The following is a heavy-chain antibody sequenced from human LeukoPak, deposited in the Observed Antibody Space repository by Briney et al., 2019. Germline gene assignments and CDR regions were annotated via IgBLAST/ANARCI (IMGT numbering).Heavy chain of an antibody. D-gene: IGHD3-10*01. V-gene: IGHV3-7*03. CDR2: IKQDGSEK. J-gene: IGHJ4*02. Sequence: GGSLRLSCAASGFTFSSYGMHWVRQAPGKGLEWVANIKQDGSEKYYVDSVKGRFTISRDNAKNSLYLQMNSLRAEDTAVYYCAREAYYYDAGGEFDYWGQGTLVTVSS. CDR3: AREAYYYDAGGEFDY. CDR1: GFTFSSYG.